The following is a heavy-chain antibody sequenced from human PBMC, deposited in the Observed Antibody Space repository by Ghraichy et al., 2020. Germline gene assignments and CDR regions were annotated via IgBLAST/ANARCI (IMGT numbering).Heavy chain of an antibody. J-gene: IGHJ6*02. CDR2: ISSSTRYV. V-gene: IGHV3-21*01. Sequence: GGSLRLSCVASGLMFGPNTMNWVRQAPGKGLEWVSSISSSTRYVYYADSVKGRFTISRDNAQNSLYLQMNSLRVEDTAVYYCSRGGGAGTPVLYHMDVWDLGTTVTVSS. CDR1: GLMFGPNT. CDR3: SRGGGAGTPVLYHMDV. D-gene: IGHD6-19*01.